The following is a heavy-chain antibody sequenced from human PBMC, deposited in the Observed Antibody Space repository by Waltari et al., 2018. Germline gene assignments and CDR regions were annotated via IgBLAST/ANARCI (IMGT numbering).Heavy chain of an antibody. CDR1: GGSISSGDYY. CDR3: ATDRNDILTGYYNFRY. Sequence: QVQLQESGPGLVKPSQTLSLICTVSGGSISSGDYYWSWIRQPPGKGLEWIGYIYHSGSTYYNPSLKSRVTISVDTSKNQFSLKLSSVTAADTAVYYCATDRNDILTGYYNFRYWGQGTLVTVSS. J-gene: IGHJ4*02. CDR2: IYHSGST. D-gene: IGHD3-9*01. V-gene: IGHV4-30-4*08.